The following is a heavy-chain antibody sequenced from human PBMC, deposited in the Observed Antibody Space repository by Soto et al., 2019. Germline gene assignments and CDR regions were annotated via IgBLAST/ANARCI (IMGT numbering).Heavy chain of an antibody. CDR2: ISYDGSNK. Sequence: LRLSCAASGFTFSSYAMHWVRQAPGKGLEWVAVISYDGSNKYYADSVKGRFTISRDNSKNTLYLQMNSLRAEDTAVYYCARDVGYCTNGVWCLTLDYWGQGTLVTVPQ. CDR1: GFTFSSYA. D-gene: IGHD2-8*01. CDR3: ARDVGYCTNGVWCLTLDY. J-gene: IGHJ4*02. V-gene: IGHV3-30-3*01.